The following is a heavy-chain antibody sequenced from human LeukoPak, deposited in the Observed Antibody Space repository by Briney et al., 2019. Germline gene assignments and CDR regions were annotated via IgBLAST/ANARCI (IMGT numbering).Heavy chain of an antibody. D-gene: IGHD6-13*01. V-gene: IGHV4-61*01. J-gene: IGHJ3*02. CDR2: IYYSGST. CDR1: GDSISSSSYY. CDR3: ARGSGQQQRHDAFDI. Sequence: SETLSLTCTVSGDSISSSSYYWSWIRQPPGKGLEWIGYIYYSGSTNYNPSLKSRVTISVDTSKNQFSLKLSSVTAADTAVYYCARGSGQQQRHDAFDIWGQGTMVTVSS.